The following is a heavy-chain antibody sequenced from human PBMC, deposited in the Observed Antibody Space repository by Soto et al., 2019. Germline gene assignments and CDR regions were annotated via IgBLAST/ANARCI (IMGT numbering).Heavy chain of an antibody. CDR1: GYTFTSYA. CDR3: ARDGYDFLHYYYYYYMDV. V-gene: IGHV7-4-1*01. D-gene: IGHD3-3*01. J-gene: IGHJ6*03. CDR2: INTNTGNP. Sequence: GASVKVSCKASGYTFTSYAMNWVRQAPGQGREWMGWINTNTGNPTYAQGFTGRFVFSLDTSVSTAYLQICSLKAEDTAVYYCARDGYDFLHYYYYYYMDVWGKGTTVTV.